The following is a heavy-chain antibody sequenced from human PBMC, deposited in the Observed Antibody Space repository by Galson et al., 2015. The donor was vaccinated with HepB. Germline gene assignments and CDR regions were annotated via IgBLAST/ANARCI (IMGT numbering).Heavy chain of an antibody. CDR2: INPDGNAK. CDR1: GFSFSSNW. CDR3: VTITWYRFNN. Sequence: SLRLSCAASGFSFSSNWMSWVRQAPGKGLEWMAFINPDGNAKFYVDSVEGRFTISRDNAKNSLYLQVDSLRSEDTAVYYCVTITWYRFNNWGRGTLVTVSS. J-gene: IGHJ4*02. D-gene: IGHD5-24*01. V-gene: IGHV3-7*03.